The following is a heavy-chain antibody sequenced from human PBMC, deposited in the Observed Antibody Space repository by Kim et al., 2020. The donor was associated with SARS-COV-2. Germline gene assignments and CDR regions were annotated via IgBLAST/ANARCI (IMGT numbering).Heavy chain of an antibody. CDR2: IVDDGGST. D-gene: IGHD3-16*02. V-gene: IGHV3-23*01. CDR3: AKDKSGTYPNWFDP. J-gene: IGHJ5*02. Sequence: GGSLRLSCAASGFTFSNYAMTWVRQAPGKGLEWVAAIVDDGGSTFYADSVKGRFTISRDNSKSTLYLQMNRLRADDTAVYYCAKDKSGTYPNWFDPWGQGTLVSVSS. CDR1: GFTFSNYA.